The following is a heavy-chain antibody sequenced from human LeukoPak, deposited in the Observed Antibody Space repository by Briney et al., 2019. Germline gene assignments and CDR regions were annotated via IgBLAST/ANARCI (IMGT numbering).Heavy chain of an antibody. V-gene: IGHV1-2*02. CDR3: ARSYDSSGYYFEGDWFDP. D-gene: IGHD3-22*01. CDR1: GYTFTGYY. Sequence: ASVTVSCKTSGYTFTGYYMHWVRQAPGQGLEWMGWINPNSGGTNYAQKFQGRVTMTRDTSISTAYMELSRLRSDDTAVYYCARSYDSSGYYFEGDWFDPWGQGTLVTVSS. CDR2: INPNSGGT. J-gene: IGHJ5*02.